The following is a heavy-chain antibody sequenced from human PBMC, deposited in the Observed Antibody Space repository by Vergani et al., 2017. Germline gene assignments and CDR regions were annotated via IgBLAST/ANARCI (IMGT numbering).Heavy chain of an antibody. CDR1: GFTFSSYA. V-gene: IGHV3-64D*06. CDR3: AKGEGATHYYYYGMDV. Sequence: EVQLVESGGGLVQPGGSLRLSCSASGFTFSSYAMHWVRQAPGKGLEYVSAISSNGGSTYYADSVKGRFTISRDNSKNTLYLQMNSLRAEDTAVYYCAKGEGATHYYYYGMDVWGQGTTVTVSS. CDR2: ISSNGGST. D-gene: IGHD1-26*01. J-gene: IGHJ6*02.